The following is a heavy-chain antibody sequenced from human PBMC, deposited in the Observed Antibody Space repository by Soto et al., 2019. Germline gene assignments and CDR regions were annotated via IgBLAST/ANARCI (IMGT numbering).Heavy chain of an antibody. D-gene: IGHD6-19*01. CDR2: TYYRSKWYN. V-gene: IGHV6-1*01. CDR3: ASGFGIAVAGTYYYYGMDV. Sequence: SQTLSLTCAISGDSVSSNSAAWNWIRQSPSRGLEWLGRTYYRSKWYNDYAVSVKSRITINPDTSKNQFSLQLNSVTPEDTAVYYCASGFGIAVAGTYYYYGMDVWGQRTTVTVSS. CDR1: GDSVSSNSAA. J-gene: IGHJ6*02.